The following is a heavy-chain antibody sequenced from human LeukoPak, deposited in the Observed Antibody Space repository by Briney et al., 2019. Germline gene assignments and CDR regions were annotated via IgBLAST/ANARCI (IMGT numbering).Heavy chain of an antibody. V-gene: IGHV1-8*01. CDR2: MNPNSGNT. D-gene: IGHD2-15*01. CDR1: GYTFTSYD. CDR3: AIHPRYCSGGSCYSGGDY. J-gene: IGHJ4*02. Sequence: ASVKVSCKASGYTFTSYDINWVRQATRQGLEWMGWMNPNSGNTGYAQKFQGRVTMTRNTSISTAYMELSSLRSEDTAVYYCAIHPRYCSGGSCYSGGDYWGQGTLVTVSS.